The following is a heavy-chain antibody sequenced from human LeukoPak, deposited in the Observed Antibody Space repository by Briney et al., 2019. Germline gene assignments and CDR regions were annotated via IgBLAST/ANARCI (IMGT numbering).Heavy chain of an antibody. J-gene: IGHJ4*02. V-gene: IGHV4-38-2*02. D-gene: IGHD1-26*01. Sequence: PSETLSLTCTVSGYSISSGYYWGWIRQPPGKGLEWIGSIYHSGSTYYNPSLKSRVTISVDTSKNQFSLKLSSVTAADTAVYYCARHKWELLGYFDYWGQGTLVTVSS. CDR1: GYSISSGYY. CDR3: ARHKWELLGYFDY. CDR2: IYHSGST.